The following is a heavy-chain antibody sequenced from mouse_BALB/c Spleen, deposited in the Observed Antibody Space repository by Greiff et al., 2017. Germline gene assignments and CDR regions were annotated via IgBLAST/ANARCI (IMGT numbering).Heavy chain of an antibody. CDR2: ISSGGSYT. V-gene: IGHV5-9-3*01. D-gene: IGHD3-3*01. CDR1: GFTFSSYA. CDR3: ARHGGTGHYFDY. J-gene: IGHJ2*01. Sequence: DVKLVESGGGLVKPGGSLKLSCAASGFTFSSYAMSWVRQTPEKRLEWVATISSGGSYTYYPDSVKGRFTISRDNAKNTLYLQMSSLRSEDTAMYYCARHGGTGHYFDYWGQGTTLTVSS.